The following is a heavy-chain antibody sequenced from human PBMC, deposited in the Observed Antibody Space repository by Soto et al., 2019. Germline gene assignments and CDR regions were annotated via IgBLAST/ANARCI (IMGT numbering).Heavy chain of an antibody. Sequence: GGSLRLSCEASGLTFSSYWMTWVRQAPGKGLEWVADIKPDGSEKYYVDSVEGRFTISRDNAKNSIYLEMNSLRVEDTAVYYCARSITTLGVVTISDDNWFDPWGQGTTVTVSS. CDR3: ARSITTLGVVTISDDNWFDP. J-gene: IGHJ5*02. CDR2: IKPDGSEK. CDR1: GLTFSSYW. D-gene: IGHD3-3*01. V-gene: IGHV3-7*03.